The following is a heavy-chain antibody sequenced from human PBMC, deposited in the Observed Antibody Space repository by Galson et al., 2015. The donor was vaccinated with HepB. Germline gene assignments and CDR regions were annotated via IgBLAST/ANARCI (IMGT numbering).Heavy chain of an antibody. D-gene: IGHD1-1*01. CDR1: GLTFNNFA. CDR2: ISGSGRTT. V-gene: IGHV3-23*01. J-gene: IGHJ3*02. CDR3: ARDLGTSRRAYDI. Sequence: SLRLSCAVSGLTFNNFAMTWVRQAPGKGLEWVSTISGSGRTTYYATSVKGRFTVSRDDSKNTLYLHMSSLRAEDTALYYCARDLGTSRRAYDIWGQGTLVTVS.